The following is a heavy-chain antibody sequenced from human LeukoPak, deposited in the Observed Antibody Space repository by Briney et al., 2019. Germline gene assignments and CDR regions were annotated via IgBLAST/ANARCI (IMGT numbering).Heavy chain of an antibody. Sequence: GASVNVSCKASGYTVTNYDINWVQQATGQGLEWMGWINPNSGNTGYAQKFQGRVTMARNTSIGTAYMELSSLRSEDTAVYYCARVPSMVRGVVANWFDPWGQGTLVTVSS. CDR2: INPNSGNT. CDR3: ARVPSMVRGVVANWFDP. V-gene: IGHV1-8*01. D-gene: IGHD3-10*01. J-gene: IGHJ5*01. CDR1: GYTVTNYD.